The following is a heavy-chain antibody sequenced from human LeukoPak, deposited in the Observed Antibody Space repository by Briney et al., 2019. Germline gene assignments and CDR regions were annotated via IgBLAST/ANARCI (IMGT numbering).Heavy chain of an antibody. CDR3: ASDYDDPDAADY. Sequence: GGSLRLSCAASGFTFSSYAMHWVRQAPGKGLEWVAVISSDGSNKYYADSVKGRFTISRDNSKNTLYLQMNSLRAEDTAVYYCASDYDDPDAADYWGQGTLVTVSS. V-gene: IGHV3-30-3*01. J-gene: IGHJ4*02. D-gene: IGHD4-17*01. CDR2: ISSDGSNK. CDR1: GFTFSSYA.